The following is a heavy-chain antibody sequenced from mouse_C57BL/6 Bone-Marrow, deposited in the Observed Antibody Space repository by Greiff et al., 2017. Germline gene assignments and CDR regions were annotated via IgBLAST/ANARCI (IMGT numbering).Heavy chain of an antibody. CDR2: IHPSDSDT. Sequence: QVQLQQPGAELVKPGASVKVSCKASGYTFTSYWMHWVKQRPGQGLEWIGRIHPSDSDTNYNQKFKGKATLTVDKSSSTAYMQLSSLTSEDSAVYYWATDYGYDSWFAYWGQGTLVTVSA. D-gene: IGHD2-2*01. V-gene: IGHV1-74*01. CDR1: GYTFTSYW. J-gene: IGHJ3*01. CDR3: ATDYGYDSWFAY.